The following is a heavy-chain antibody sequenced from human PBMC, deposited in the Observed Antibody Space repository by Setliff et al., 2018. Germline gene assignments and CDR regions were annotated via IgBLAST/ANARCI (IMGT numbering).Heavy chain of an antibody. Sequence: GGSLRLSCAASGFTFSTYWMHWVRQVPGKGLVWVSRINSDGSSINYADSVKGRFTISRDNAKNTLCLQMNSLRAEDTAVYYCARGPGYCSSTRCYEAYYYYYMDVWGKGTTVTVSS. V-gene: IGHV3-74*01. D-gene: IGHD2-2*01. CDR2: INSDGSSI. CDR3: ARGPGYCSSTRCYEAYYYYYMDV. CDR1: GFTFSTYW. J-gene: IGHJ6*03.